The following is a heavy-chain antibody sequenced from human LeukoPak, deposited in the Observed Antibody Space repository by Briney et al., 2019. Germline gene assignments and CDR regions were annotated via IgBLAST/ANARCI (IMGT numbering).Heavy chain of an antibody. D-gene: IGHD3-10*01. CDR2: IDPSDSYT. Sequence: PGESLRIFCKGSGYSFTVYWITWVRQMPGKGLEWMGAIDPSDSYTNYSPSFQGHVTISAATSISTAYLQWSTLKASAPAMYSCARRIGVGGFDIWGQGKMVTVSS. J-gene: IGHJ3*02. CDR1: GYSFTVYW. V-gene: IGHV5-10-1*01. CDR3: ARRIGVGGFDI.